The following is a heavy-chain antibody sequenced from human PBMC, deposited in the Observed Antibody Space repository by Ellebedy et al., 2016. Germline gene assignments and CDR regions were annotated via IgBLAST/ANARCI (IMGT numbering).Heavy chain of an antibody. V-gene: IGHV3-30*18. Sequence: GESLKISXAASGFSFKSHGMHWVRQTPGEGLESVAVISYDGSNKYYPDSVKGRFTISRDNSRNTLSLQMNSLTVDDTAVYYCAKEREGYCSGGGCYSVYYFYGIDVWGQGTTVTVSS. CDR3: AKEREGYCSGGGCYSVYYFYGIDV. CDR1: GFSFKSHG. J-gene: IGHJ6*02. D-gene: IGHD2-15*01. CDR2: ISYDGSNK.